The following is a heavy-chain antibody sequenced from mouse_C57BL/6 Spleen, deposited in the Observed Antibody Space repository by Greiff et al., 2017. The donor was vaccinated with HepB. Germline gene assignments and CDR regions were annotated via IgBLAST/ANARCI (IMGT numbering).Heavy chain of an antibody. Sequence: EVKLQESGAELVRPGASVKLSCTASGFNIKDDYMHWVKQRPEQGLEWIGWIDPENGDTEYASKFQGKATITADTSSNTAYLQLSSLTSEDTAVYYCTTLGITTVVAPDYWGQGTTLTVSS. D-gene: IGHD1-1*01. V-gene: IGHV14-4*01. J-gene: IGHJ2*01. CDR2: IDPENGDT. CDR3: TTLGITTVVAPDY. CDR1: GFNIKDDY.